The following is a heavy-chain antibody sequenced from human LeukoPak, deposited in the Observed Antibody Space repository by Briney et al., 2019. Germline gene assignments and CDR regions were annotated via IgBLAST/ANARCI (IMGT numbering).Heavy chain of an antibody. J-gene: IGHJ6*02. CDR3: AREYYDILTGLDGMDV. CDR2: IWYDGSNK. D-gene: IGHD3-9*01. Sequence: GGSLRLSCAASGFSFSDYAMHWVRQAPGKGLEWVAVIWYDGSNKYYADSVKGRFTISRDNSKNTLYLQMNSLRAEDTAVYYCAREYYDILTGLDGMDVWGQGTTVTVSS. V-gene: IGHV3-33*08. CDR1: GFSFSDYA.